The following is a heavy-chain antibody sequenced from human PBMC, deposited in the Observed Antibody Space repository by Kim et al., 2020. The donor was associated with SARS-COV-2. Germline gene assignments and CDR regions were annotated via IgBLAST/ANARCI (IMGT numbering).Heavy chain of an antibody. CDR2: IYPGDSDT. D-gene: IGHD2-15*01. Sequence: GGSLKISCKGSGYSFTSYWIGWVRQMPGKGLEWMGIIYPGDSDTRYSPSFQGQVTISPDKSISTAYLQWSSLKASDTAMYYCARQPPRYCSGGSCYSGGDYWGQGTLVTVSS. J-gene: IGHJ4*02. V-gene: IGHV5-51*01. CDR3: ARQPPRYCSGGSCYSGGDY. CDR1: GYSFTSYW.